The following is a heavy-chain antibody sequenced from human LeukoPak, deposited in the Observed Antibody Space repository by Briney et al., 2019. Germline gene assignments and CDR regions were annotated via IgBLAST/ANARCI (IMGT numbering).Heavy chain of an antibody. CDR1: GCIFSSYA. V-gene: IGHV3-7*01. D-gene: IGHD2-2*02. CDR2: IKVDGSEE. J-gene: IGHJ6*03. Sequence: GGSLRLSCAVSGCIFSSYAMNWVRQAPGKGLEWVANIKVDGSEEYYVDSVKGRFTISRDNAKSSLYLQMNSLRAEDTAVYYCARNTAAIVLRYFYFYMDVWGKGTTVTVSS. CDR3: ARNTAAIVLRYFYFYMDV.